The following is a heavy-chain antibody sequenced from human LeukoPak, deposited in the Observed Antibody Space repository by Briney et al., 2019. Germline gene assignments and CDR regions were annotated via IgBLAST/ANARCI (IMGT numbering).Heavy chain of an antibody. CDR3: ARSIDGSGYGPSFDY. J-gene: IGHJ4*02. V-gene: IGHV5-51*01. CDR2: IYPGDSDT. CDR1: GYSFTSYW. D-gene: IGHD3-22*01. Sequence: GESLKISCKGSGYSFTSYWIGWVRQMPGKGLEWMGIIYPGDSDTRYSPSFQGQVTISADKSISTAYLQWSSLKASDTAMYYCARSIDGSGYGPSFDYWGQGTLVTVSS.